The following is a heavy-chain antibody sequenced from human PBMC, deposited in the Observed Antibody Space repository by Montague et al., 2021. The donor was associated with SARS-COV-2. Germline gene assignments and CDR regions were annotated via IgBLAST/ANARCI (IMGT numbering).Heavy chain of an antibody. CDR3: TTDRVYDYVWGSYRYTDY. V-gene: IGHV3-15*01. D-gene: IGHD3-16*02. Sequence: FLRLSCAASGFTFSNAWMSWVRQAPGKGLEWVGRIKSKTDGGTTDYAAPVKGRFTISRDDSKNTLYLQMNSLKTEDTAVYYCTTDRVYDYVWGSYRYTDYWGQGTLVTVSS. CDR1: GFTFSNAW. CDR2: IKSKTDGGTT. J-gene: IGHJ4*02.